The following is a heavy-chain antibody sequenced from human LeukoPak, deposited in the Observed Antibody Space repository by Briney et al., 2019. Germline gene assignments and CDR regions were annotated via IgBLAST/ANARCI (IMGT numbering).Heavy chain of an antibody. D-gene: IGHD4-17*01. CDR1: GYTFTGYY. CDR2: INPKGGGT. V-gene: IGHV1-2*05. CDR3: ARVGGSTGDYFARY. J-gene: IGHJ4*02. Sequence: ASVKVSCKASGYTFTGYYMHWVRQAPGQGLEWMGRINPKGGGTDYAQKFQGRVTMTRDTSITTAYMELSRLTSDDTVVYYCARVGGSTGDYFARYWGQGTLVTVSS.